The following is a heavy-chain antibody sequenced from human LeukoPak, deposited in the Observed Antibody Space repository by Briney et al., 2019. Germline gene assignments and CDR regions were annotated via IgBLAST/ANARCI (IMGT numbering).Heavy chain of an antibody. CDR1: GFTFSNYA. Sequence: PGGSLRLSCAASGFTFSNYAMSWVRQAPGEGLEWVSTISGSGDSTYYADSVKGQLTISRDNFKNTLHLQMNSLRAEDTALYYCAKVPYSDYGSGRPPFMDAWGQGTTVTVSS. J-gene: IGHJ6*02. CDR3: AKVPYSDYGSGRPPFMDA. D-gene: IGHD3-10*01. CDR2: ISGSGDST. V-gene: IGHV3-23*01.